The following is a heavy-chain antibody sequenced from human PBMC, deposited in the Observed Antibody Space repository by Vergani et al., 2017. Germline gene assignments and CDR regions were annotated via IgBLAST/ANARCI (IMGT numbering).Heavy chain of an antibody. Sequence: QVQLVQSGAEVEKPGASVKVSCRAARYTFTAYHMHWVRQAPGQGLEWMGWINPNSGDTGSAQKFQDRLTLTRDTSITTIYMELSRLRSDDTATYYCARGGKGYGSGSLRFDPWGQGTLVTVSS. J-gene: IGHJ5*02. CDR2: INPNSGDT. D-gene: IGHD2-15*01. CDR1: RYTFTAYH. CDR3: ARGGKGYGSGSLRFDP. V-gene: IGHV1-2*02.